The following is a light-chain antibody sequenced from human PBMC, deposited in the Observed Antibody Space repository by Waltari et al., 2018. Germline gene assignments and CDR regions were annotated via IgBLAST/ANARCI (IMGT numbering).Light chain of an antibody. V-gene: IGKV1-39*01. CDR3: QQSYNYPRS. CDR2: EAS. J-gene: IGKJ2*03. CDR1: QIISNY. Sequence: IVMTQSPSTLSASVGDKVTITCRASQIISNYLNWYQQKPGEAPKLLMYEASTLESGVPSRFSGGRSGTDFTLTINSLQPEDVATYYCQQSYNYPRSFGQGTKLE.